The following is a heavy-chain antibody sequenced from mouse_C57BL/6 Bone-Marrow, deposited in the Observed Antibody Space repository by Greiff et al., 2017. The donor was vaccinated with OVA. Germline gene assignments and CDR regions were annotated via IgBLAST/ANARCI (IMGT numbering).Heavy chain of an antibody. J-gene: IGHJ4*01. CDR1: GFTFSNYW. Sequence: EVKLLESGGGLVQPGGSMKLSCVASGFTFSNYWMNWVRQSPEKGLEWVAQIRLKSDNYATHYAESVKGRFTISRDDSKSSVYLQMNNLRAEDTGIYYCTGGGGYYGRAMDYWGQGTSVTVSS. D-gene: IGHD2-3*01. CDR3: TGGGGYYGRAMDY. V-gene: IGHV6-3*01. CDR2: IRLKSDNYAT.